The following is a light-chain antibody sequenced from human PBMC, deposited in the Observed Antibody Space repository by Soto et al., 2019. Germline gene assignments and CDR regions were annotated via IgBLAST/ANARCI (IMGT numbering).Light chain of an antibody. J-gene: IGKJ2*01. CDR1: QSVSSN. CDR2: GAS. CDR3: QQYNNWPYT. Sequence: EIVMTQSPAPLSVSPGERATLSCRASQSVSSNLAWHQQKPGQAPRLLIYGASTRATGIPARFSGSGSGTEFTLTLSSLQSEDFAVYYCQQYNNWPYTFGQGTKLEIK. V-gene: IGKV3-15*01.